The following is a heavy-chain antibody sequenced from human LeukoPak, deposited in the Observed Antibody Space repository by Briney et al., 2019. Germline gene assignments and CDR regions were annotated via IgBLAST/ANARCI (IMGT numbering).Heavy chain of an antibody. CDR2: IGTAGDT. CDR3: ARVDYYYGMDV. V-gene: IGHV3-13*01. CDR1: GFTFSSYD. J-gene: IGHJ6*02. Sequence: GGSLRLSCAASGFTFSSYDMHWVRQATGKGLEWVSAIGTAGDTYYPGSVKGRFTISREIAKNSLYLQMNSLRAGDTAVYYCARVDYYYGMDVWGQGTTVTVSS.